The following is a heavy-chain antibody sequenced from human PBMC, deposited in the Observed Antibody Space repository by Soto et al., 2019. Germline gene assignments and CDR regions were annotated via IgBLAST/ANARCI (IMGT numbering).Heavy chain of an antibody. CDR3: AKVITMIVEVIRAFDI. CDR1: GFTLCKYD. V-gene: IGHV3-23*01. D-gene: IGHD3-22*01. CDR2: ISGSGGST. J-gene: IGHJ3*02. Sequence: GILRLSGAGSGFTLCKYDMSWVRRSPGKGLEWVSAISGSGGSTYYADSVKGRFTISRDNSKNTLYLQMNSLRAEDTAVYYCAKVITMIVEVIRAFDIWGQGTMVTVSS.